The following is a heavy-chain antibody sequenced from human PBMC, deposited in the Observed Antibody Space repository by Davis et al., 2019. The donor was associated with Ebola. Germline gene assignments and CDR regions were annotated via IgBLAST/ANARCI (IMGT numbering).Heavy chain of an antibody. V-gene: IGHV3-33*01. CDR2: IWYDGSVK. CDR1: GITFSDSP. D-gene: IGHD1-7*01. CDR3: ATRFSNSDGALDI. J-gene: IGHJ3*02. Sequence: GGSLRLSCAASGITFSDSPMHWVRQAPGKGLEWVGLIWYDGSVKYYGDSVRGRFTISRDNPKDTLYLQMTSLRVEDTAVYYCATRFSNSDGALDIWGQGTFVTVSS.